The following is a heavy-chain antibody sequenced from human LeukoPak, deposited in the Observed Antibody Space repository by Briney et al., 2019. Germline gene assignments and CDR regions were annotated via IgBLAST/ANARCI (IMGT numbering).Heavy chain of an antibody. CDR1: GGSISSYY. CDR3: ARVPGIAVAGHWYFDL. J-gene: IGHJ2*01. CDR2: IYYSGST. Sequence: PSETLSLTCTVSGGSISSYYWSWIRQPPGKGLEWIGYIYYSGSTNYNPSLKSRVTISVDTSKNQFSLKLSSVTAADTAVYYCARVPGIAVAGHWYFDLWGRGTLVTVSS. D-gene: IGHD6-19*01. V-gene: IGHV4-59*01.